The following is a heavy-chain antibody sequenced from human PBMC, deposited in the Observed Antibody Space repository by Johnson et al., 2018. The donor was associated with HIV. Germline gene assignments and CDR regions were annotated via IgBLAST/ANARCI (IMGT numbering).Heavy chain of an antibody. J-gene: IGHJ3*02. V-gene: IGHV3-30*04. CDR2: ISYDGSNK. CDR3: AKDVGNYWPNAFDI. Sequence: QVQLVESGGGVVQPGRSLRLSCAASGLTFSSYAMHWVRQAPGKGLEWVAVISYDGSNKYYADSVHGRFTISRDNSKNTLYLQMNSLRAEDTAVYYCAKDVGNYWPNAFDIWGQGTTVTVSS. D-gene: IGHD3-22*01. CDR1: GLTFSSYA.